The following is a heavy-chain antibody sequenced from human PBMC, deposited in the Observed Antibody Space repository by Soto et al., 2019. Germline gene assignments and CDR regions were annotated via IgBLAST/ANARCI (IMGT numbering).Heavy chain of an antibody. CDR3: AREFDFNWFDP. CDR2: IYYSGST. CDR1: GGSISSSSYY. D-gene: IGHD2-21*01. V-gene: IGHV4-39*07. Sequence: SETLSLTCTVSGGSISSSSYYWGWIRQPPGKGLEWIGSIYYSGSTYYTPSLKSRVTISVDTSKNQFSLKLSSVTAADTAVYYCAREFDFNWFDPWGQGTLVTVSS. J-gene: IGHJ5*02.